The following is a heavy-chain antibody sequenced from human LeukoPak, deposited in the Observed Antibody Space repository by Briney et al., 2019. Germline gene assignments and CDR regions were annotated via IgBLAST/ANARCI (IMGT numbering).Heavy chain of an antibody. J-gene: IGHJ6*02. V-gene: IGHV1-18*01. CDR3: ARDPPNRGLRLGELSFSYYYYGMDV. Sequence: GASVKVSCKASGYTFTSYGISWVRQAPGQGLEWMGWISAYNGNTNYAQKLQGRVTMTTDTSTSTAYMELRSLRSDDTAVYYCARDPPNRGLRLGELSFSYYYYGMDVWGQGTTVTVSS. CDR2: ISAYNGNT. CDR1: GYTFTSYG. D-gene: IGHD3-16*02.